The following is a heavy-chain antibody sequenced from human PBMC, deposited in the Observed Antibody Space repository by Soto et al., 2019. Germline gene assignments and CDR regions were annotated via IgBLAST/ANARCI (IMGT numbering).Heavy chain of an antibody. D-gene: IGHD6-19*01. V-gene: IGHV3-49*04. CDR2: IRSKAYGGTT. Sequence: GSLRLSCTASGFTFGDYAMSWVRQAPGKGLEWVGFIRSKAYGGTTEYAASVKGRFTISRDDSKSIAYLQMNSLKTEDTAVYYCTRDPAVAGYYYYGMDVWGQGTTVTVSS. CDR3: TRDPAVAGYYYYGMDV. J-gene: IGHJ6*02. CDR1: GFTFGDYA.